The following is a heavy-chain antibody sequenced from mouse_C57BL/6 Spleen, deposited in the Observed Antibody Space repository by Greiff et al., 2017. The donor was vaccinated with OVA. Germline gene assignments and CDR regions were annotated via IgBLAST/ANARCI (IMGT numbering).Heavy chain of an antibody. CDR2: INYDGSST. J-gene: IGHJ4*01. CDR3: ARGNYGSSYDYAMDY. Sequence: EVQVVESEGGLVQPGSSMKLSCTASGFTFSDYYMAWVRQVPEKGLEWVANINYDGSSTYYLDSLKSRFIISRDNAKNILYLQMSSLKSEDTATYYCARGNYGSSYDYAMDYWGQGTSVTVSS. D-gene: IGHD1-1*01. CDR1: GFTFSDYY. V-gene: IGHV5-16*01.